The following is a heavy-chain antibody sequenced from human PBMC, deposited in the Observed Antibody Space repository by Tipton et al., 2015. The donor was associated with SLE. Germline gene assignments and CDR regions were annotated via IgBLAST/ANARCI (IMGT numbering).Heavy chain of an antibody. V-gene: IGHV4-61*08. CDR3: ASHISLVRASALAY. CDR1: NDSLSSGGYY. Sequence: TLSLTCTVSNDSLSSGGYYWSWIRQSPGKGLEWIGYISNYESANYNPSLKSRVTISLDTSKNQFSLKLKSVTAADTAVYYCASHISLVRASALAYWGQGALVTVSS. CDR2: ISNYESA. D-gene: IGHD1-26*01. J-gene: IGHJ4*02.